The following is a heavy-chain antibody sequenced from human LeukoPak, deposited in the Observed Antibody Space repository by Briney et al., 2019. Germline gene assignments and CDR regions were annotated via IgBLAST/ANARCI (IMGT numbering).Heavy chain of an antibody. V-gene: IGHV1-69*06. J-gene: IGHJ4*02. Sequence: GASVKDSCKASGGTFSSYAISWVRQAPGQGLEWMGGIIPIFGTANYAQKFQGRVTITADKSTSTAYMELSSLRSEDTAVYYCAREGGPGYGDYWGQGTLVTVSS. D-gene: IGHD5-12*01. CDR2: IIPIFGTA. CDR3: AREGGPGYGDY. CDR1: GGTFSSYA.